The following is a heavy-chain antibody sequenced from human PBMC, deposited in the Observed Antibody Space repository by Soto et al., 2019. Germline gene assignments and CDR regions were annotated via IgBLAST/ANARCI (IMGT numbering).Heavy chain of an antibody. D-gene: IGHD6-13*01. CDR2: IFHSGST. Sequence: QVQLQESGPGLVKPSGTLSLTCAVSGGSISSSHWWTWVRQPPGKGLDWIGEIFHSGSTNYNPSLMSRVTLSLDKSRNHFSLTLRSVAAADTAVYYCARSPSSSWFGGSAFDIWGQGTMVTVSS. CDR3: ARSPSSSWFGGSAFDI. CDR1: GGSISSSHW. J-gene: IGHJ3*02. V-gene: IGHV4-4*02.